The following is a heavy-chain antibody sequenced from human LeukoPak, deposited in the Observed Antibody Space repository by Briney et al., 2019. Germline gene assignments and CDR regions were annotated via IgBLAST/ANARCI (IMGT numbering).Heavy chain of an antibody. D-gene: IGHD3-16*02. CDR2: IYHSGST. CDR3: ASSPDDYVWGSYRFDY. CDR1: GGSISSGGYS. V-gene: IGHV4-30-2*01. J-gene: IGHJ4*02. Sequence: SETLSLTCAVSGGSISSGGYSWSWLRQPPGKGLEWIGYIYHSGSTYYNPSLKSRVTISVDRSKNQFSLKLSSVTAADTAVYYCASSPDDYVWGSYRFDYWGQGTLVTVSS.